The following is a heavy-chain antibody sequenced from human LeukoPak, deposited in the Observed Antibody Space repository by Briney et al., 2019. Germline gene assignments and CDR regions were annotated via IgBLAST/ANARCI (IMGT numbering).Heavy chain of an antibody. D-gene: IGHD3-22*01. CDR2: INSRSSYV. CDR3: ARGPTMKMDV. CDR1: GFTFSSYS. V-gene: IGHV3-21*01. J-gene: IGHJ6*04. Sequence: GGSLRFSCAASGFTFSSYSMNWVRQAPGKGLEWVSSINSRSSYVYYADSVKGRFTISRDNAKNSLYLQMNSLRAEDTAVYYCARGPTMKMDVWGKGTTVTVSS.